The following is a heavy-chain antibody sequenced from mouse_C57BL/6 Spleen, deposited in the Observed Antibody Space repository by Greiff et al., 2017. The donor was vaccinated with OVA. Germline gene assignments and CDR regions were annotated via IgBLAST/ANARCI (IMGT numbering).Heavy chain of an antibody. CDR2: IDPSDSYS. Sequence: QVQLQQPGAELVMPGASVKLSCKASGYTFTSYWMHWVKQRPGQGLEWIGEIDPSDSYSNYHQKFKGKSTLTVDKSSSTAYMQLSSLTSEDSAVYYCARQLRLPYYFHYWGQGTTLTVSS. CDR3: ARQLRLPYYFHY. J-gene: IGHJ2*01. D-gene: IGHD3-2*02. CDR1: GYTFTSYW. V-gene: IGHV1-69*01.